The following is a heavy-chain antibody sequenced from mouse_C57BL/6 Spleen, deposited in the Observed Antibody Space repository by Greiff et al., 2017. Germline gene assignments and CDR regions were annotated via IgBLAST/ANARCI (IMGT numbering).Heavy chain of an antibody. J-gene: IGHJ1*03. CDR1: GYAFSSSW. CDR3: ARDYRGYFDV. Sequence: QVQLKQSGPELVKPGASVKISCKASGYAFSSSWMNWVKQRPGKGLEWIGRIYPGDGDTNYNGKFKGKATLTADKSSSTAYMQLSSLTSEDSAVYFCARDYRGYFDVWGTGTPVTVSS. V-gene: IGHV1-82*01. D-gene: IGHD2-12*01. CDR2: IYPGDGDT.